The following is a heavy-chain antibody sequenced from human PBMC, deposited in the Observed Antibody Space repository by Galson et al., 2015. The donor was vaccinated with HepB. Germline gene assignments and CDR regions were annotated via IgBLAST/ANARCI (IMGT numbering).Heavy chain of an antibody. Sequence: SLRLSCAASGFTFSSYAMHWVRQTPGKGLEYVSAISSNGGSTYYADSVKGRFTISRDNSKNTLYLQMSSLRAEDTAVYYCVSRYYDFWSGYYGYWGQGTLVTVSS. CDR3: VSRYYDFWSGYYGY. V-gene: IGHV3-64D*06. J-gene: IGHJ4*02. CDR2: ISSNGGST. CDR1: GFTFSSYA. D-gene: IGHD3-3*01.